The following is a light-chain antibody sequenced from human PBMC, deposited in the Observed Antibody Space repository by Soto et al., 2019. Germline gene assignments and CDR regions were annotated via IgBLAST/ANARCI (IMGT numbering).Light chain of an antibody. CDR1: QSVSSSY. J-gene: IGKJ5*01. V-gene: IGKV3-20*01. Sequence: EIVLTQSPGTLSLSPGERATLSCRASQSVSSSYFDWYQQKPGPAPRLLIYGASSTATGIPDWFSCSGSGTDFTLTISIQAPEDFEVYYCEQYGSSPPITFGQGTRLEIK. CDR3: EQYGSSPPIT. CDR2: GAS.